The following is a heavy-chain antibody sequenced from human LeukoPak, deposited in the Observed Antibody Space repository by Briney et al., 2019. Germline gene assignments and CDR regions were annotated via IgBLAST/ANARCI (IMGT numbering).Heavy chain of an antibody. D-gene: IGHD6-19*01. Sequence: QPGGSLRLSCAASGFTFDDYAMHWVRQAPGKGLEWVSGISWNSGSIGYADSVKGRFTISRDNAKNSLYLQMNSLRAEDTALYYCAKDMVAVAGTTPSYGMDVWGQGTTVTVSS. V-gene: IGHV3-9*01. CDR2: ISWNSGSI. CDR1: GFTFDDYA. J-gene: IGHJ6*02. CDR3: AKDMVAVAGTTPSYGMDV.